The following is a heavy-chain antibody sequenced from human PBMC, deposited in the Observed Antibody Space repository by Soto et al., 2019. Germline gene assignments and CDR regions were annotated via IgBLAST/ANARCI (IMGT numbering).Heavy chain of an antibody. D-gene: IGHD2-21*01. J-gene: IGHJ6*02. Sequence: EVQLVQSGAEVKKPGATVKISCKVSGFKFIDYYLYWVQQAPGKALEWMGRVDPEDGETVYSEKFQGRLTITADTSRDIAHMELSGLRSEATAVYFCATTTAVIVAQGPMDVWGQGTTVIVSS. CDR3: ATTTAVIVAQGPMDV. V-gene: IGHV1-69-2*01. CDR1: GFKFIDYY. CDR2: VDPEDGET.